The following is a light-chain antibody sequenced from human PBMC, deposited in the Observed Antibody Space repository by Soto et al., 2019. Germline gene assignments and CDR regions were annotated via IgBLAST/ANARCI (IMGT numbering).Light chain of an antibody. J-gene: IGLJ2*01. V-gene: IGLV2-14*03. Sequence: QSALTQPASVSGSPGQSITISCTGSSSDVGGYSYVSWYQHHPGKAPKLMIYDVDVRPSGVSNRFSVSKSGNTASLTISGLQAEDEADYYCNSYTSSGTYVLFGGGTKLTVL. CDR3: NSYTSSGTYVL. CDR1: SSDVGGYSY. CDR2: DVD.